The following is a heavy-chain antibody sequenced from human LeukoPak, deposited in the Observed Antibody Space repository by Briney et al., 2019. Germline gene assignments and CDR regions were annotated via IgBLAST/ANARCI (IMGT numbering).Heavy chain of an antibody. Sequence: PSETLSLTCAVYGGSFSGYYWSWIRQPPGKGLEWIGEINHSGSTNYNPSLKSRVTISVDTSKNQFSLKLSSVTAADTAVYYCARNGDGYNEIPFDYWGQGTLVTVSS. D-gene: IGHD5-24*01. V-gene: IGHV4-34*01. CDR1: GGSFSGYY. CDR3: ARNGDGYNEIPFDY. J-gene: IGHJ4*02. CDR2: INHSGST.